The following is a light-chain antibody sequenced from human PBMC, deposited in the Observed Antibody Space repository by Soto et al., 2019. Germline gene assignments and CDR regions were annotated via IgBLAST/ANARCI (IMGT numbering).Light chain of an antibody. CDR1: QSVLNSSNNKNY. CDR2: WAS. V-gene: IGKV4-1*01. Sequence: DIVMTQSPDSLAVSLGERATINCKSRQSVLNSSNNKNYLAWYQQKPRQPPKLLIYWASTRESGVPDRFSGSGSGTDFTLTISSLQAEDVAVYYCQQHYSSPMLTFGGGTKVEIK. J-gene: IGKJ4*01. CDR3: QQHYSSPMLT.